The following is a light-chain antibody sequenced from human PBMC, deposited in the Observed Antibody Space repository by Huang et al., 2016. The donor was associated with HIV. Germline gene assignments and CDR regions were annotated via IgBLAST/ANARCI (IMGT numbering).Light chain of an antibody. CDR3: MQALQTPRLT. CDR1: QSLLHSNGYNY. Sequence: DIVMTQSPLSLPVTPGEPASISCRSSQSLLHSNGYNYLDWYLQKPGQSPRLLIYLGSNRASGVPDRFSGRGSGTECTLKISRVEADDVGVYYCMQALQTPRLTFGGGTKVEIK. J-gene: IGKJ4*01. CDR2: LGS. V-gene: IGKV2-28*01.